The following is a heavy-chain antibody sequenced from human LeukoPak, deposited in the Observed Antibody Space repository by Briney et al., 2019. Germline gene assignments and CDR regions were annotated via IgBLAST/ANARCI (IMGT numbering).Heavy chain of an antibody. J-gene: IGHJ5*02. CDR3: ARDPGYYYGSGTFDP. CDR1: GGSISSSSYY. CDR2: IYYSGST. D-gene: IGHD3-10*01. Sequence: SETLSLTCTVSGGSISSSSYYWGWIRQPTGKGLEWIGSIYYSGSTYYNPSLKSRVTISVDTSKNQFSLKLSSVTAADTAVYYCARDPGYYYGSGTFDPWGQGTLVTVSS. V-gene: IGHV4-39*07.